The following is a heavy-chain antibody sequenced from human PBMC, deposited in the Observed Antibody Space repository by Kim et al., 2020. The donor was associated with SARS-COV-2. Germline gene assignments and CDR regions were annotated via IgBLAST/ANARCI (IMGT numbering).Heavy chain of an antibody. J-gene: IGHJ4*02. CDR2: GSGASP. Sequence: GSGASPYYAVSVKGRFTISRDKSKNTLHLQMNSLRVDDTAVDYCAKDSSHWGQGTLVTVSS. D-gene: IGHD2-2*01. V-gene: IGHV3-23*01. CDR3: AKDSSH.